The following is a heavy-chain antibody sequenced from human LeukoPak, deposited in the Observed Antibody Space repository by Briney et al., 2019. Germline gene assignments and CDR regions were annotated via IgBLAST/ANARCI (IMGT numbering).Heavy chain of an antibody. D-gene: IGHD3-22*01. CDR1: GFTFSSYS. CDR2: IKQDGSEK. J-gene: IGHJ6*03. CDR3: ARDLDYYDSSGYSYYYYMDV. Sequence: GGSLRLSCAASGFTFSSYSMSWVRQAPGKGLEWVANIKQDGSEKYYVDSVKGRFTISRDNAKNSLYLQMNSLRAEDTAVYYCARDLDYYDSSGYSYYYYMDVWGKGTTVTVSS. V-gene: IGHV3-7*01.